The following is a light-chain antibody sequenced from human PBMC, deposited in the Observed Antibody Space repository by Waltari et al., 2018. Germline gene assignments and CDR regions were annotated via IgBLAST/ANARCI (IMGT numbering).Light chain of an antibody. CDR1: QDITIK. V-gene: IGKV1-33*01. CDR3: QQYANRPLT. Sequence: DIQMTQSPSSLAASVGDRVTNTCKASQDITIKLNWFHQKAGKAPQVLNFDAPNTQAAVPSTFSGRGYGTNFAFTITSLQPEDVGTYYCQQYANRPLTFGGGTRVETK. CDR2: DAP. J-gene: IGKJ4*01.